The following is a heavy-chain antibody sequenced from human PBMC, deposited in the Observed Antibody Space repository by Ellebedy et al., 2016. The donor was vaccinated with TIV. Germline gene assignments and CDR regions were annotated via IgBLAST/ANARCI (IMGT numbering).Heavy chain of an antibody. CDR1: GYTFTIYG. J-gene: IGHJ3*02. Sequence: AASVKVSCKASGYTFTIYGINWVRQAPGQGLEWMGWISAYNGNTNYAQKLQGRVTMTTDTSTSTAYMELRSLRSEDTAVYYCATAYGAYVHDAFDIWGQGTMVTVSS. CDR3: ATAYGAYVHDAFDI. V-gene: IGHV1-18*04. CDR2: ISAYNGNT. D-gene: IGHD4-17*01.